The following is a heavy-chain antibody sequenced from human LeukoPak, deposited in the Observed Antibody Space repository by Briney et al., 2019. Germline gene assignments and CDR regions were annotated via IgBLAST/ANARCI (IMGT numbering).Heavy chain of an antibody. CDR2: IKQDGSEK. CDR3: ARDRGRYYMDV. Sequence: PGGSLRLSCAASGFTFSSYWMSWVRQAPGKGLEWVANIKQDGSEKYYVDSVKGRFTISRDNAKNSLYLQTNSLRAEDTAVYYCARDRGRYYMDVWGKGTTVTISS. CDR1: GFTFSSYW. D-gene: IGHD6-25*01. J-gene: IGHJ6*03. V-gene: IGHV3-7*01.